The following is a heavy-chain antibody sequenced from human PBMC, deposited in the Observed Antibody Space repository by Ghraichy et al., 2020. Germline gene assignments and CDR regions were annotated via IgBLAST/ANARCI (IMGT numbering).Heavy chain of an antibody. J-gene: IGHJ4*02. Sequence: GGSLRLSCAASGFTFSSYAMHWVRQAPGKGLEWVAVISYDGSNKYYADSVKGRFTISRDNSKNTLYLQMNSLRAEDTAVYYCASSLWFGDFDYWGQGTLVTVSS. CDR2: ISYDGSNK. V-gene: IGHV3-30*04. CDR1: GFTFSSYA. CDR3: ASSLWFGDFDY. D-gene: IGHD3-10*01.